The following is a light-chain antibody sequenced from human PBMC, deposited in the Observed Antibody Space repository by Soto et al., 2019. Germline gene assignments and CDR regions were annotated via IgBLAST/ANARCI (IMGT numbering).Light chain of an antibody. V-gene: IGKV3-15*01. CDR3: QQYNDWPRT. J-gene: IGKJ1*01. CDR1: QSVSSN. CDR2: GAS. Sequence: IVFAQSSGALSLSPRERTILSCRASQSVSSNLAWYQQKPGQAPRLLIYGASTRATGIPARFSGSGSGTEFTLTISSLQPEDFAVYYCQQYNDWPRTFGQGTKVDIK.